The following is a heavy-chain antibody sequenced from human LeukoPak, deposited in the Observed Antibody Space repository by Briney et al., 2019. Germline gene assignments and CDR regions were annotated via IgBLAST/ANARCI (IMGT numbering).Heavy chain of an antibody. V-gene: IGHV3-21*01. CDR1: GFTFSSYS. CDR3: ARDRCSGGSCYSLGGYYMDV. Sequence: GGSLRLSCAASGFTFSSYSMNRVRQAPGKGLEWVSSISSSSSYIYYADSVKGRFTISRDNAKNSLYLQMNSLRAEDTAVYYCARDRCSGGSCYSLGGYYMDVWGKGTTVTVSS. CDR2: ISSSSSYI. D-gene: IGHD2-15*01. J-gene: IGHJ6*03.